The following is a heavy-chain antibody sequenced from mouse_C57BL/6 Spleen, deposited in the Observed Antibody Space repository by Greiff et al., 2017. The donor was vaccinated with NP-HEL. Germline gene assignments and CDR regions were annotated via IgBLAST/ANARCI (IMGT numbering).Heavy chain of an antibody. CDR2: IWSGGST. CDR3: ARGVRRRYFDV. Sequence: QVQLKESGPGLVQPSQSLSITCTVSGFSLTSYGVHWVRQSPGKGLEWLGVIWSGGSTDYNAAFISRLSISKDNSKSQVFFKMNSLQADDTDIYYCARGVRRRYFDVWGTGTTVTVSS. CDR1: GFSLTSYG. D-gene: IGHD2-14*01. J-gene: IGHJ1*03. V-gene: IGHV2-2*01.